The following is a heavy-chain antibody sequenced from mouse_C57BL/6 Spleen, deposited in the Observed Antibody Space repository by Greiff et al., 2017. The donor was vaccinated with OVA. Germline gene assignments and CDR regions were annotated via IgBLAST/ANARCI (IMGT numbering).Heavy chain of an antibody. D-gene: IGHD3-2*02. CDR1: GFTFSSSG. CDR3: ARHEDSSGYVGFAY. CDR2: LSSGGSYT. J-gene: IGHJ3*01. V-gene: IGHV5-6*01. Sequence: EVKVVESGGDLVKPGGSLKLSCAASGFTFSSSGMSWVRQTPDKRLEWVATLSSGGSYTYYPDRVKGRFTISRDNAKNTLYLQMSSLKSEDTAMYYCARHEDSSGYVGFAYWGQGTLVTVSA.